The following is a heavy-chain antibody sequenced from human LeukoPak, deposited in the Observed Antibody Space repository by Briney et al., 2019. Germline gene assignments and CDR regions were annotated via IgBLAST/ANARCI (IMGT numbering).Heavy chain of an antibody. CDR3: ARLMVYGDYDWFDP. CDR2: IYYSGNT. Sequence: PSETLSLTCTVSGVSISNYYWSWIRQPPGKGLEWIGYIYYSGNTNYNPSLKSRVTISQDTSKNQFSLKLSSVTAADTAVYYCARLMVYGDYDWFDPWGQGTLVTVSS. J-gene: IGHJ5*02. V-gene: IGHV4-59*01. CDR1: GVSISNYY. D-gene: IGHD4-17*01.